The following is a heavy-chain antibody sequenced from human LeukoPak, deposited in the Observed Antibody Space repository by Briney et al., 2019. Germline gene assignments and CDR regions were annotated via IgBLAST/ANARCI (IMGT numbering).Heavy chain of an antibody. J-gene: IGHJ5*02. V-gene: IGHV1-2*02. D-gene: IGHD5-12*01. Sequence: GASVKVSCKASGYTFTDYYMHWVQQAPGQGLEWMGWINPNSGGTNFAQKFQGRVTMTRDTSISTAYMELNRLRSDDTAVYYCARGHHIGSPGHWFDPWGQGTLVIVSS. CDR3: ARGHHIGSPGHWFDP. CDR2: INPNSGGT. CDR1: GYTFTDYY.